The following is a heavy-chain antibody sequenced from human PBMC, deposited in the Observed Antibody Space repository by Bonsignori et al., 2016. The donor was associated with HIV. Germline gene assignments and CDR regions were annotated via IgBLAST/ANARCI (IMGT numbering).Heavy chain of an antibody. CDR3: ARDLKAAAGSSPDY. Sequence: VRQAPGQGLEWMGWINPNSGGTNYAQKFQGRVTMTRDTSISTAYMELSRLRSDDTAVYYCARDLKAAAGSSPDYWGQGTLVTVSS. J-gene: IGHJ4*02. D-gene: IGHD6-13*01. V-gene: IGHV1-2*02. CDR2: INPNSGGT.